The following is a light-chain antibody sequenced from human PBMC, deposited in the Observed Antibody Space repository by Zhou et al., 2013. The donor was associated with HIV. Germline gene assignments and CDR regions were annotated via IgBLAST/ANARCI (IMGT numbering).Light chain of an antibody. CDR2: GAT. Sequence: AIRITQSPSSLSASVGDRVTITCRASQGVGNSFAWYQQKPGKAPSLLIYGATILQTGVPSRFSGSGSGTDFTLTINCLHSEDFATYYCQQYNSYSAFGQGTKVEIK. V-gene: IGKV1-8*01. CDR3: QQYNSYSA. CDR1: QGVGNS. J-gene: IGKJ1*01.